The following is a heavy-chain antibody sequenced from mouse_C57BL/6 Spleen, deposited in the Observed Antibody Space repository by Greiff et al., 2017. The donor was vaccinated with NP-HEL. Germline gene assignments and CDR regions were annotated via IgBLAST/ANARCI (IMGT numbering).Heavy chain of an antibody. CDR2: IDPSDSYT. CDR1: GYTFTSYW. Sequence: QVQLQQPGAELVKPGASVKLSCKASGYTFTSYWMQWVKQRPGQGLEWIGEIDPSDSYTNYNQKFKGKATLTVDTSSSTAYMQLSSLTSEDSAVYYCARRGVYYGYVSYAMDYWGQGTSVTVSS. V-gene: IGHV1-50*01. D-gene: IGHD2-2*01. J-gene: IGHJ4*01. CDR3: ARRGVYYGYVSYAMDY.